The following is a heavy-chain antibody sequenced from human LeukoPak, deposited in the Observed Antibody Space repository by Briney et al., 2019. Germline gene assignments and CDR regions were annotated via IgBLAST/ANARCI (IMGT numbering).Heavy chain of an antibody. J-gene: IGHJ3*02. CDR1: GVSISSYY. V-gene: IGHV4-4*07. CDR2: INTSGST. CDR3: AREGIVVAQNAFDI. Sequence: SETLSLTCTVSGVSISSYYWSWIRPPAGKGLEWIGRINTSGSTNYNPSLKSRVTMSVDTSKNQFSLKLSSVTAADTAVYYCAREGIVVAQNAFDIWGQGTMVTVSS. D-gene: IGHD2-2*01.